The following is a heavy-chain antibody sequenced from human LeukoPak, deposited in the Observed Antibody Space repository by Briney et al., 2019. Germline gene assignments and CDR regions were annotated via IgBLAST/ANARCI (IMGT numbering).Heavy chain of an antibody. CDR1: GGSISSGGYS. CDR2: IYHSGST. J-gene: IGHJ3*02. D-gene: IGHD2-15*01. CDR3: ARESVAYAFDI. Sequence: KPSETLSLTFAVSGGSISSGGYSWSWIRQPPGKGLEWIGYIYHSGSTYYNPSLKSRVTISVDRSKNQFSLKLSSVTAADTAVYYCARESVAYAFDIWGQGTMVTVSS. V-gene: IGHV4-30-2*01.